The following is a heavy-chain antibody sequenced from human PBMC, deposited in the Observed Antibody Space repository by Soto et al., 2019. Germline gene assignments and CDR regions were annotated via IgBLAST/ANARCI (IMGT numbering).Heavy chain of an antibody. Sequence: QITLKESGPALVKPTQTRTLTCTFSGFSLSTSGVGVGWIRQPPGKALEWLALIYWDDDKRYSPSLKSRLAITQDTSKNQVVHTMTNVDPVDTATYYGLERAEPPRGGYYFDSWGQGTLVTVSS. V-gene: IGHV2-5*02. J-gene: IGHJ4*02. CDR3: LERAEPPRGGYYFDS. D-gene: IGHD1-26*01. CDR1: GFSLSTSGVG. CDR2: IYWDDDK.